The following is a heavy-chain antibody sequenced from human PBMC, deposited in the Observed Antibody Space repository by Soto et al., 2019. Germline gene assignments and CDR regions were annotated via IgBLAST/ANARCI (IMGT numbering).Heavy chain of an antibody. CDR2: ISAYNGNT. V-gene: IGHV1-18*04. D-gene: IGHD2-2*02. CDR3: ARYGVGPAAIEYYYYCMDV. J-gene: IGHJ6*02. CDR1: GYTFTSYG. Sequence: QVQLVQSGAEVKKPGASVKVSCKASGYTFTSYGISWVRQAPGQGLEWMGWISAYNGNTYYAQKLQDRVTMTTDTSTSTAYMELRSLRSDDTAVDYCARYGVGPAAIEYYYYCMDVWGQGTTVTVSS.